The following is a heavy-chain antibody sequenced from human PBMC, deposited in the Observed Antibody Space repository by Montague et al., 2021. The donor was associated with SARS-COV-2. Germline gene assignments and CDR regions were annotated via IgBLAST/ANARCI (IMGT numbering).Heavy chain of an antibody. CDR3: ARGRTVTTFYYYYYYGMDV. D-gene: IGHD4-17*01. Sequence: SQTLSLTCAVYGGSFSGYYWSWIRQPPGKGLEWIGEINHSGSTNYNPSLKSRVTISVDTSKSQFSLKRSSVTAADTAVCYCARGRTVTTFYYYYYYGMDVWGQGTTVTVSS. CDR2: INHSGST. V-gene: IGHV4-34*01. J-gene: IGHJ6*02. CDR1: GGSFSGYY.